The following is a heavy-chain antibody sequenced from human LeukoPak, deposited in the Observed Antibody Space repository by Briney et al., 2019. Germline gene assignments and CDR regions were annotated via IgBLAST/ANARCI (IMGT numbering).Heavy chain of an antibody. J-gene: IGHJ4*02. CDR3: ARVIAAAPQRDLGY. D-gene: IGHD6-13*01. CDR2: INPNSGGT. Sequence: ASVKVPCKASGYTFTGYYMHWVRQAPGQGLEWMGWINPNSGGTNYAQKFQGRVTMTRDTSISTAYMELSRLRSDDTAVYYCARVIAAAPQRDLGYWGQGTLVTVSS. V-gene: IGHV1-2*02. CDR1: GYTFTGYY.